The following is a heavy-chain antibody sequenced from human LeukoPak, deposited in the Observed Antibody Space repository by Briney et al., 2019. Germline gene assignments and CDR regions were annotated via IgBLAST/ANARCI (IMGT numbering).Heavy chain of an antibody. CDR2: IRSSSSYI. CDR1: GFTFNTYS. J-gene: IGHJ4*02. CDR3: ARVYYYASGSYYDYFDY. D-gene: IGHD3-10*01. Sequence: PGGALRLSCAASGFTFNTYSMNWVRQAPGEGLELVSSIRSSSSYIYYADSVKGRFTISRDNAKNSLYLQMNSLRGEDTAVYYCARVYYYASGSYYDYFDYWGQGTLVTVSS. V-gene: IGHV3-21*01.